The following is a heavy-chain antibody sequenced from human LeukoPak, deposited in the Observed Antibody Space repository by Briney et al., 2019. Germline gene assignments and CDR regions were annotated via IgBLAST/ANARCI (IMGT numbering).Heavy chain of an antibody. V-gene: IGHV1-69*04. J-gene: IGHJ4*02. CDR3: AREDGDYVLDY. CDR1: GGTFSSYA. D-gene: IGHD4-17*01. CDR2: IIPILGIA. Sequence: ASVKVSCKASGGTFSSYAISWVRPAPGQGLAWMGRIIPILGIANYARKFQGRVTITADKSTSTAYMELSSLRSEDTAVYDCAREDGDYVLDYWGQGTLVTVSS.